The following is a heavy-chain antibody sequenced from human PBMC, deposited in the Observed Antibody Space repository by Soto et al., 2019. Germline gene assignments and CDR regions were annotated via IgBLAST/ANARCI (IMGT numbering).Heavy chain of an antibody. CDR3: ARQDDILTGVDY. V-gene: IGHV4-59*08. CDR2: INYSGST. D-gene: IGHD3-9*01. CDR1: GGSISYYY. Sequence: SETLSLTCAVSGGSISYYYWSWIRQPPGKGLEWIGYINYSGSTNYNPSLKSRVSISIATSKNHFSLKLSSVSAADTAVYYCARQDDILTGVDYWGQGTLVTVSS. J-gene: IGHJ4*02.